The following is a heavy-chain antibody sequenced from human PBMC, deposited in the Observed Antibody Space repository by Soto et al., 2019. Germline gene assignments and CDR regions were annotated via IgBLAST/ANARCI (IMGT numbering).Heavy chain of an antibody. V-gene: IGHV4-59*01. CDR1: GGSITGYY. CDR3: ARSGDSFGFTDY. J-gene: IGHJ4*02. D-gene: IGHD5-18*01. CDR2: VFYKGNT. Sequence: QVQLQESGPGLVKPSETLSLTCTVSGGSITGYYWTWIRQPPGKGLEWIGYVFYKGNTNYNPSLKSRVSISVDTSAHQFSLGLSSVTAADTAVYYCARSGDSFGFTDYWGQGTLVTVSS.